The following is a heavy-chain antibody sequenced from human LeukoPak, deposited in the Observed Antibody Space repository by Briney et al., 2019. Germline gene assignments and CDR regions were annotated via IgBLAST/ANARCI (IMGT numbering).Heavy chain of an antibody. CDR3: AKDHDWNYGPAGD. CDR2: ISYDGSNK. Sequence: PGGSLRLSCAASGFTFSSYGMHWVRQAPGKGLEWVAVISYDGSNKYYADSVKGRFTISRDNSKNTLYLQMNSLRAEDTAVYYCAKDHDWNYGPAGDWGQGTLVTVSS. CDR1: GFTFSSYG. D-gene: IGHD1-7*01. V-gene: IGHV3-30*18. J-gene: IGHJ4*02.